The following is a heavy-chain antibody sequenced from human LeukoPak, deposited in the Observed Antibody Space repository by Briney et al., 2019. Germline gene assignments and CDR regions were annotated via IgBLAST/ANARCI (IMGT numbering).Heavy chain of an antibody. D-gene: IGHD6-13*01. CDR1: GGTFSSYA. J-gene: IGHJ6*03. CDR3: ARLGMRQQHPWSGSSYYYYYMDV. V-gene: IGHV1-69*01. Sequence: SSVKVSCKASGGTFSSYAISWVRQAPGQGLEWMEGIIPIFGTANYAQKFQGRVTITADESTSTAYMELSSLRSEDTAVYYCARLGMRQQHPWSGSSYYYYYMDVWGKGTTVTVSS. CDR2: IIPIFGTA.